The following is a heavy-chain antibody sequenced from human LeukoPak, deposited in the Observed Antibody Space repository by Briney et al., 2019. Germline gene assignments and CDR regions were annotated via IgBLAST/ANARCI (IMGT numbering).Heavy chain of an antibody. J-gene: IGHJ3*02. V-gene: IGHV3-48*01. CDR1: RFTFSDFS. CDR3: VREPSQGAFDI. CDR2: ISSTSTII. Sequence: GGSLSLSCAVSRFTFSDFSMNWVRQAPGKGRGWISYISSTSTIIVYADSVKGRFTISRDNAKNSMYLQMNSLRAEDTAVYYCVREPSQGAFDIWGQGTMVTVSS.